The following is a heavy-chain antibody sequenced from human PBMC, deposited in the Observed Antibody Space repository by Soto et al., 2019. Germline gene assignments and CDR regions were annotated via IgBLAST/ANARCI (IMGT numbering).Heavy chain of an antibody. CDR2: IYWDDTK. J-gene: IGHJ4*02. D-gene: IGHD4-17*01. CDR1: GFSLSTSGVG. V-gene: IGHV2-5*02. Sequence: QITLKESGPTLVKPTQTLTLTCTFSGFSLSTSGVGVGWIRQPPGKALEWLAVIYWDDTKHYNPSLKSRLSITKDTSKNQVVLTMTNVDPVDTATYYCAHKGYGDYPLDYWGQGTLVTVSS. CDR3: AHKGYGDYPLDY.